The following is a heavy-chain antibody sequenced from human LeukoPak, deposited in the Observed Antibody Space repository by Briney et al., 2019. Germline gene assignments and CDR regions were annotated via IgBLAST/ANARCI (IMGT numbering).Heavy chain of an antibody. Sequence: SETLSLTCAVYGGSFSGYYWSWIRQPPGKGLEWIGEINHSGSTNYNPSLKSRVTISVDTSKNQFSLKLSSVTAADTAVYYCARRRPRGSGSYFAKFDYWGQGTLVTVSS. CDR2: INHSGST. V-gene: IGHV4-34*01. CDR1: GGSFSGYY. D-gene: IGHD3-10*01. CDR3: ARRRPRGSGSYFAKFDY. J-gene: IGHJ4*02.